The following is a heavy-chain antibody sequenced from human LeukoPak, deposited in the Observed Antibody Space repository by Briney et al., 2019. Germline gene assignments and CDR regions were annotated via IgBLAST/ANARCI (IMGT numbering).Heavy chain of an antibody. J-gene: IGHJ4*02. CDR1: GGSISSSSYY. D-gene: IGHD5-18*01. Sequence: SETLSLTCTVSGGSISSSSYYWGWIRQPPGKGLEWIGSIYYSGSTYYNPSLKSRVTISVDTSKNQFSLKLSSVTAADTAVYYCAKSRGSSYGNPPDYWGQGTLVTVSS. V-gene: IGHV4-39*01. CDR2: IYYSGST. CDR3: AKSRGSSYGNPPDY.